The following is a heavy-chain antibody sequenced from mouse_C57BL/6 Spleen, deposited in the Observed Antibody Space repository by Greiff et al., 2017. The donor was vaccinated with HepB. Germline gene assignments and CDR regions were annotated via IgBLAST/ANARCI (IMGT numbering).Heavy chain of an antibody. J-gene: IGHJ2*01. CDR3: ERDYYYGYFDY. D-gene: IGHD1-1*01. CDR1: GFTFSDYG. CDR2: ISSGSSTI. V-gene: IGHV5-17*01. Sequence: EVHLVESGGGLVKPGGSLKLSCAASGFTFSDYGMHWVRQAPEKGLEWVAYISSGSSTIYYADTVKGRFTISRDNAKHTLFLQMTSLRSEDTAMYYCERDYYYGYFDYWGQGTTLTVSS.